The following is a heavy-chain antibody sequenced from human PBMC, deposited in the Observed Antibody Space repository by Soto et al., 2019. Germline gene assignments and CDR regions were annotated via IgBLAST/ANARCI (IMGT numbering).Heavy chain of an antibody. Sequence: SSETLSLTCTVSGVSISSYYWSWIRQPPGKGLEWIGYIYYSGSTNYNPSLKSRVTISVDTSKNQFSLKLSSVTAADTAVYYCARDTGAVLTYWGQGTLVTVSS. CDR3: ARDTGAVLTY. J-gene: IGHJ4*02. V-gene: IGHV4-59*01. CDR2: IYYSGST. CDR1: GVSISSYY. D-gene: IGHD7-27*01.